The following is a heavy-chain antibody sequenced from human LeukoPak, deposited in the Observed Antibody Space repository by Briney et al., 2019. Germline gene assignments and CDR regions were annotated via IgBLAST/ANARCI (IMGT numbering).Heavy chain of an antibody. D-gene: IGHD5-24*01. CDR3: ATKRWLQPSKTGSHHYYYYYMDV. V-gene: IGHV1-69*06. CDR1: GGTFSSYA. J-gene: IGHJ6*03. Sequence: GASVKVSCKASGGTFSSYAISWVRQAPGQGLEWMGGIIPIVGTANYAQKFQGRVTITADKSTSTAYMELSSLRSEDTAVYYCATKRWLQPSKTGSHHYYYYYMDVWGKGTTVTVSS. CDR2: IIPIVGTA.